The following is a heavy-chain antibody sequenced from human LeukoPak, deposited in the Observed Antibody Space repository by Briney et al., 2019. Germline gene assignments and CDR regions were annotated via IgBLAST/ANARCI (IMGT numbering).Heavy chain of an antibody. CDR1: GGSFSNYY. CDR2: INHRGTT. V-gene: IGHV4-34*01. CDR3: ARLLRVVVPAAFPDY. J-gene: IGHJ4*02. Sequence: SETLSLTCAVYGGSFSNYYWSWIRQPPGKGLEWIGEINHRGTTNFNPSLRSRVTISVDTSKNQFSLKLSSVTAADTAVYYCARLLRVVVPAAFPDYWGQGTLVTVSS. D-gene: IGHD2-2*01.